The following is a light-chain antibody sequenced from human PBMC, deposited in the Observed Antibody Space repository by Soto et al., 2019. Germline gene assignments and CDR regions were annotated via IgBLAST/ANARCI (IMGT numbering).Light chain of an antibody. CDR2: AAS. V-gene: IGKV3-20*01. CDR1: QIVSSN. Sequence: EIVITQSPATLSASQVERATLSFRASQIVSSNLAWYQQKPGQAPRLLIYAASSRATGSPDRFSGGGSGTDFTLTISRLEPEDFAVYYCQQYGYSPITFGQGTRLEIK. J-gene: IGKJ5*01. CDR3: QQYGYSPIT.